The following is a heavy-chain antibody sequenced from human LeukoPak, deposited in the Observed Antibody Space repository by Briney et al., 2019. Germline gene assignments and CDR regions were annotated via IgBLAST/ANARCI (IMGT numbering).Heavy chain of an antibody. CDR1: GFTVSSNY. J-gene: IGHJ4*02. CDR3: ARRSGEGYFDC. CDR2: IYSGGDT. D-gene: IGHD1-26*01. V-gene: IGHV3-66*01. Sequence: GGSLRLSCAASGFTVSSNYMTWVRQAPGEGLEWLSVIYSGGDTYYADSVKGRFTISRDNSKNTLYLQMNSLRAEDTAVYYCARRSGEGYFDCWGQGTLVTVSS.